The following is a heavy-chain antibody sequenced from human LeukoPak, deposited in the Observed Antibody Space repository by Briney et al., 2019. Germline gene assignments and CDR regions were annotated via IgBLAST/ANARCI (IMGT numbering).Heavy chain of an antibody. Sequence: SETLSLTCTVSGGSISSSNYYWGWIRQPPGKGLEWIGSIYYSGSTYHNPSLKSRVTISVDTSKNQFSLKLSSVTAADTAVYYCATSERWGLYYYYMDVWGKGTTVTVSS. D-gene: IGHD1-26*01. CDR2: IYYSGST. V-gene: IGHV4-39*01. CDR3: ATSERWGLYYYYMDV. CDR1: GGSISSSNYY. J-gene: IGHJ6*03.